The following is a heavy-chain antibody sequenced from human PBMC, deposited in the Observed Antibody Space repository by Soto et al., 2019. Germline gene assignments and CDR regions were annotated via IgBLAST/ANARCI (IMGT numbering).Heavy chain of an antibody. CDR3: ARGGIVVVPAARRLDY. CDR2: INHSGST. J-gene: IGHJ4*02. CDR1: GGSFSGYY. D-gene: IGHD2-2*01. Sequence: QVQLQQWGAGLLKPSETLSLTCAVYGGSFSGYYWSWIRQPPGKGLEWIGEINHSGSTNYNPSLKSRGTISXXPXKXXFSLKLSSVTAADTAVYYCARGGIVVVPAARRLDYWGQGTLVTVSS. V-gene: IGHV4-34*01.